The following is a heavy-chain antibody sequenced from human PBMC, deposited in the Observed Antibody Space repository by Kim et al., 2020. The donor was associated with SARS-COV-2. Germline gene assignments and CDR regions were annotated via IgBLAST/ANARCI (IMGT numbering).Heavy chain of an antibody. CDR3: AKQQQQLAFDY. D-gene: IGHD6-13*01. CDR2: I. J-gene: IGHJ4*02. Sequence: IAYAASVKGRFTISRDNAKKSLDLQMNSLRPEDTAFYYCAKQQQQLAFDYWGQGTLVTVSS. V-gene: IGHV3-9*01.